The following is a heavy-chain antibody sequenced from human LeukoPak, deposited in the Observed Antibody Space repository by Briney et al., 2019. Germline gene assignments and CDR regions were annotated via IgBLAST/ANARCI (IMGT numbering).Heavy chain of an antibody. J-gene: IGHJ4*02. CDR1: GYTFTSYD. CDR3: ARTGYCSGGSCYSPDSGY. Sequence: GASVKVSCKASGYTFTSYDINWVRQATGQGLEWMGWMNPNSGNTGYAQKFQGRVTITRNTSISTAYMELSSLRSEDTAVYYCARTGYCSGGSCYSPDSGYWGQGTLVTVSS. CDR2: MNPNSGNT. D-gene: IGHD2-15*01. V-gene: IGHV1-8*03.